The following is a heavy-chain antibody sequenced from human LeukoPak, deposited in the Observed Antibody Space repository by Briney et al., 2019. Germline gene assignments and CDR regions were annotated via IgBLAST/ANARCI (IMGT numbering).Heavy chain of an antibody. CDR3: ARALPNKDIVVVVAAKPNWFDP. D-gene: IGHD2-15*01. CDR1: GFTFSSYS. Sequence: PGGSLRLSCAASGFTFSSYSMNCVRQAPGKGLEWVSSISSSSSYIYYADSVKGRFTISRDNAKNSLYLQMNSLRAEDTAVYYCARALPNKDIVVVVAAKPNWFDPWGQGTLVTVSS. CDR2: ISSSSSYI. J-gene: IGHJ5*02. V-gene: IGHV3-21*01.